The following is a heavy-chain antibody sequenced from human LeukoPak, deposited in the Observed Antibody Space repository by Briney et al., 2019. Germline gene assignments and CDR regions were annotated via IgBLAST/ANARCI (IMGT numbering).Heavy chain of an antibody. CDR1: GGSISSYY. V-gene: IGHV4-59*01. CDR2: IYYSGST. J-gene: IGHJ4*02. CDR3: ARGAADYYDSSGYAGSHAKRGQPARFDY. D-gene: IGHD3-22*01. Sequence: SETLSLTCTVPGGSISSYYWSWIRQPPGKGLEWIGYIYYSGSTNYNPSLKSRVTISVDTSKNQFSLKLSSVTAADTAVYYCARGAADYYDSSGYAGSHAKRGQPARFDYWGQGTLVTVSS.